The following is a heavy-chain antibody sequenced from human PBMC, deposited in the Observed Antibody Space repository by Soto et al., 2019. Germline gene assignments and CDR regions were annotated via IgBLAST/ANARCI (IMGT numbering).Heavy chain of an antibody. J-gene: IGHJ6*03. CDR3: AREGSGDYYYYMDV. CDR2: ISSISAYI. CDR1: GFTFGSYS. V-gene: IGHV3-21*06. D-gene: IGHD3-10*01. Sequence: EVQVVESGGGLVKPGGSLRLSCAASGFTFGSYSMNWVRQAPGKGLEWVSSISSISAYIYYADSVKGRFTISRDNAKNSLYLQMNSLRAEDTAIYYCAREGSGDYYYYMDVCGKGTTVTVSS.